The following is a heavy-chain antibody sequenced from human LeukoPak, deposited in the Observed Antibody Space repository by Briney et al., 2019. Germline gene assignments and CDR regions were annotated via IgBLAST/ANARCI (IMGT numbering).Heavy chain of an antibody. CDR2: IWYDGSNK. J-gene: IGHJ3*01. CDR3: ARDTSSPT. D-gene: IGHD6-13*01. Sequence: GGSLRLSCAASGFTFSSYGMHWVRQAPGKGLGWVASIWYDGSNKYYADSVKGRFTISRDNSKNTLYLQMNSLRAEDTAVYYCARDTSSPTWGQGAMVTVSS. V-gene: IGHV3-33*01. CDR1: GFTFSSYG.